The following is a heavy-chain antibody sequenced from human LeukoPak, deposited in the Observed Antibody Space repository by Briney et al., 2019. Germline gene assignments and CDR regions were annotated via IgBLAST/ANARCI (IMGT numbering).Heavy chain of an antibody. J-gene: IGHJ6*02. CDR2: MSFDGSDK. Sequence: GGSLRLSCAASGFSFNYYGMHWVRQAPGKGLEWVALMSFDGSDKKYVEPVKGRFTISRDNSKNTLYLQMDSLRTEDTAVYYCAKDPGTYYYYYYAMDVWGQGTTVAISS. CDR3: AKDPGTYYYYYYAMDV. V-gene: IGHV3-30*18. CDR1: GFSFNYYG. D-gene: IGHD3-10*01.